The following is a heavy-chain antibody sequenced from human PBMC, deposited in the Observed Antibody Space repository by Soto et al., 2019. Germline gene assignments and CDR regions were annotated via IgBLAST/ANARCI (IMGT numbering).Heavy chain of an antibody. D-gene: IGHD2-2*01. CDR3: ARASPGLYGMEV. Sequence: ASVRVSCKASGGTFSSYAISWVRQAPGQGLEWMGGIIPIFGTANYAQKFQGRVTITADESTSTAYMELSSLRSEDTAVYYCARASPGLYGMEVWGQGTTVNVSS. CDR2: IIPIFGTA. CDR1: GGTFSSYA. J-gene: IGHJ6*01. V-gene: IGHV1-69*13.